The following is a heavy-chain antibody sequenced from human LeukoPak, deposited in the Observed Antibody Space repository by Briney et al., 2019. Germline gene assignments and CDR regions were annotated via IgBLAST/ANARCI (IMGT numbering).Heavy chain of an antibody. D-gene: IGHD1-26*01. CDR3: ATRIDGTYY. Sequence: GESLKISCKGSGYSFTTYWIGWMRQMPGRGREWMAMITPGNSDTHYGPSLQGQVTISADKSISTAYLQWRSLKASDSAMYYCATRIDGTYYWGQGTLVTVSS. CDR1: GYSFTTYW. CDR2: ITPGNSDT. J-gene: IGHJ4*02. V-gene: IGHV5-51*01.